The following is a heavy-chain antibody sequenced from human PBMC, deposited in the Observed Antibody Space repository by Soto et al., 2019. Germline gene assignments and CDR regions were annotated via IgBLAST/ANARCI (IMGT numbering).Heavy chain of an antibody. V-gene: IGHV3-11*01. CDR1: GFIFSDYS. CDR3: ARVRYYYDTSSSY. D-gene: IGHD3-22*01. CDR2: ISGSGSIE. J-gene: IGHJ4*02. Sequence: PGGSLRLSCAASGFIFSDYSMTWIRQAPGKGLEWLSDISGSGSIENYADSVKGRFTISRDNAKNSLFLQMNRLRAEDTTVYYCARVRYYYDTSSSYWGQGTLVTVSS.